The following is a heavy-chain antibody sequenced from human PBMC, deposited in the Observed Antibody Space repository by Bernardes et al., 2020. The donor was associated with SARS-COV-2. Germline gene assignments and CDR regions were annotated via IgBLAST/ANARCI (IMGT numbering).Heavy chain of an antibody. D-gene: IGHD6-19*01. Sequence: GGSLRLSCAASGFTFSSYGMSWVRQAPGKGLEWVSGISGSGGTTNYADSAKGRFIISRDDSKNTVYLQINSLGADDTALYYCAKSRYGSGWYPYYFYSLDVWGQGTTVNVSS. CDR3: AKSRYGSGWYPYYFYSLDV. J-gene: IGHJ6*02. V-gene: IGHV3-23*01. CDR1: GFTFSSYG. CDR2: ISGSGGTT.